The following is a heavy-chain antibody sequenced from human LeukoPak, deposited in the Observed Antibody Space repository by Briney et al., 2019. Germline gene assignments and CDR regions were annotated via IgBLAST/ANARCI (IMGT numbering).Heavy chain of an antibody. V-gene: IGHV4-59*01. CDR3: ARTQRDILTGYHHDAFDI. CDR1: GGSISSYY. CDR2: IYYSGST. Sequence: SETLSLTCTVSGGSISSYYWTWIRQPPGKGLEWIGYIYYSGSTNYNPSLKSRVTISVDTSKNQFSLKLSSVTAADTAVYYCARTQRDILTGYHHDAFDIWGQGTMVTVSS. D-gene: IGHD3-9*01. J-gene: IGHJ3*02.